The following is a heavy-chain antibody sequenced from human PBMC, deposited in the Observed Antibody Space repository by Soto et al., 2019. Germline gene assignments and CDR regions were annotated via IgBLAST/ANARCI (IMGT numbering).Heavy chain of an antibody. V-gene: IGHV3-30*18. CDR2: ISYDGSNK. D-gene: IGHD4-17*01. CDR1: GFTFSSYG. CDR3: AKDLVTTGDGYYYYYGMDV. Sequence: QVQLVESGGGVVQPGRSLRLSCAASGFTFSSYGMHWVRQAPGKGLEWVAVISYDGSNKYYADSVKGRFTISRDNSKNTLYLQMNSLRAEDTALYYCAKDLVTTGDGYYYYYGMDVWGQGTTVTVSS. J-gene: IGHJ6*02.